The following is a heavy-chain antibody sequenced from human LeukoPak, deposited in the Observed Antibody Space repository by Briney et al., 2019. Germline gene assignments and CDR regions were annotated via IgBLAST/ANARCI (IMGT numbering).Heavy chain of an antibody. Sequence: GGSLRLSCAASGFTLSDHYMDWVRQTPGKGLEWVGRTRNKANSYTTEYAASVKGRFTISRDDSKNSLYLQMNSLKTEDTAVYYCASIYSGSYSDDYWGQGTLVTVSS. J-gene: IGHJ4*02. V-gene: IGHV3-72*01. CDR2: TRNKANSYTT. CDR3: ASIYSGSYSDDY. D-gene: IGHD1-26*01. CDR1: GFTLSDHY.